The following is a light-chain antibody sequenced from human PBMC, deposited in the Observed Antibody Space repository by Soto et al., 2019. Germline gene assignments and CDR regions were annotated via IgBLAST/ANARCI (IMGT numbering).Light chain of an antibody. V-gene: IGLV1-51*01. CDR2: DNN. CDR3: GTWDNSLSGVV. J-gene: IGLJ2*01. CDR1: SSNIGNNY. Sequence: QSVLTQPPSVSAAPGQKVTISCSGSSSNIGNNYVSWYQQLPGTVPKLLIYDNNNRPSGIPDRFSGSKSGTSATLGISGLQTGDEADYYCGTWDNSLSGVVFGGGTKLTVL.